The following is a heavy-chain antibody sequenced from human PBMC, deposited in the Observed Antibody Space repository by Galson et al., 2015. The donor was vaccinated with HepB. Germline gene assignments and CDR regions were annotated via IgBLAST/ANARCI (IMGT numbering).Heavy chain of an antibody. D-gene: IGHD3-10*01. CDR2: IYYSGST. CDR1: GGSISSYY. J-gene: IGHJ3*02. CDR3: AREGGILWFGELLFREFGAFDI. Sequence: SETLSLTCTVSGGSISSYYWSWIRQPPGKGLEWLGYIYYSGSTNYNPYLKSRVTISVNTSKNQFSLKLSSVTAADTAVYYCAREGGILWFGELLFREFGAFDIWGQGTMVTVSS. V-gene: IGHV4-59*01.